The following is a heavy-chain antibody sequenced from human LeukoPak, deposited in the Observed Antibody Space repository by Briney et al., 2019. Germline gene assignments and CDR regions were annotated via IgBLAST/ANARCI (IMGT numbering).Heavy chain of an antibody. Sequence: GGSLRLSCAASGFTFSSYSMNWVRQAPGKGLEWVSSISSSSSHIYYADSVKGRFTISRDNANNSLYLQMDTLRAEYTAVYYWAGAGTTGFDYWGQGTLVSVSS. CDR1: GFTFSSYS. CDR3: AGAGTTGFDY. J-gene: IGHJ4*02. D-gene: IGHD1-1*01. V-gene: IGHV3-21*01. CDR2: ISSSSSHI.